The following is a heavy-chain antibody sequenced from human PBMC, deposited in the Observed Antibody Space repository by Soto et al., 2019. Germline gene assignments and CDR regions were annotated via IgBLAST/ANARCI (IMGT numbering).Heavy chain of an antibody. CDR1: GFISNSYD. CDR3: AKATATGGGAFDI. Sequence: GGSLRLSCAASGFISNSYDMSWVRQAPGKGLEWVSTILVDGRTFYVDSVKGRFTISRDNSKNTVYLQMNSLTAGDTALYYCAKATATGGGAFDICGQGTMVTVSS. V-gene: IGHV3-23*01. J-gene: IGHJ3*02. D-gene: IGHD2-8*02. CDR2: ILVDGRT.